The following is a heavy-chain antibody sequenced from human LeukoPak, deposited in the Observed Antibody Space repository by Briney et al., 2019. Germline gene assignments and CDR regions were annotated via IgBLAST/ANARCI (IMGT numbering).Heavy chain of an antibody. CDR3: AKDRVWGYYGSGSYFGMDV. D-gene: IGHD3-10*01. Sequence: GGSLRLSCAASGFTFSSYAMSWVRQAPGKGLEWVSAISGSGGSTYYADSVKGRFTISRDNSKNTLYLQMNSLRAEDTAVYYCAKDRVWGYYGSGSYFGMDVWGQGTTVTVSS. J-gene: IGHJ6*02. CDR1: GFTFSSYA. V-gene: IGHV3-23*01. CDR2: ISGSGGST.